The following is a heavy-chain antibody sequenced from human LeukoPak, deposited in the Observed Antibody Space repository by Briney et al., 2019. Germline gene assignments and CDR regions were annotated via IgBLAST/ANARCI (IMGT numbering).Heavy chain of an antibody. J-gene: IGHJ4*02. Sequence: GGSLRLSCAVSGFTVSSNYMSWVRPAPGKGLAWVSVIYSGGSTYYADSVKGRFTISRDNSKNTLYLQMNSLRAEDTAVYYCARDGNTMGTDYWGQGTLVTVSS. D-gene: IGHD7-27*01. CDR3: ARDGNTMGTDY. CDR2: IYSGGST. V-gene: IGHV3-66*01. CDR1: GFTVSSNY.